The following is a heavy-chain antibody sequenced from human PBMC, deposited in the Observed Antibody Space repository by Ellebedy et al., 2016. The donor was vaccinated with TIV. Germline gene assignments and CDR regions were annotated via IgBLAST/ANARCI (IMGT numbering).Heavy chain of an antibody. CDR1: GFSFRSYW. CDR3: ARRGSYGDYADQINSWLDT. J-gene: IGHJ5*02. CDR2: IYQDGSDQ. V-gene: IGHV3-7*01. Sequence: GGSLRLSCAASGFSFRSYWMSWVRQAPGKGLEWVANIYQDGSDQYYVDSVKGRFTISRDNVNKSLFLQMNSLRVEDTAVYYCARRGSYGDYADQINSWLDTWGQGTLVTVSS. D-gene: IGHD4-17*01.